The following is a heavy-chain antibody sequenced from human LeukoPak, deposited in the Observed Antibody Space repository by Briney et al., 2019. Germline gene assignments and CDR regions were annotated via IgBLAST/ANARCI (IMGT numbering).Heavy chain of an antibody. CDR3: ARDSSPYYDFWSGRIFNWFDP. J-gene: IGHJ5*02. CDR2: IRYDGSNK. Sequence: GGSLRLSCAASGFTFSSYGMHWVRQAPGKGLEWVAFIRYDGSNKYYADSVKGRFTISRDNSKNTLYLQMNSLRAEDTAVYYCARDSSPYYDFWSGRIFNWFDPWGQGTLVTVSS. D-gene: IGHD3-3*01. V-gene: IGHV3-30*02. CDR1: GFTFSSYG.